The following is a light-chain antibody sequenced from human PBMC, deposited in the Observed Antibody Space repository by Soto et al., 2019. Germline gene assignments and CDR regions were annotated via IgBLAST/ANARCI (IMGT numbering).Light chain of an antibody. J-gene: IGKJ2*01. CDR3: QQANSFPYT. V-gene: IGKV1-12*01. CDR1: QGTRSW. CDR2: TAS. Sequence: DIQMTQSPYSVSASVGDRVTITCRASQGTRSWLAWYQQIPGKAPKLLIYTASSLQSGVPSRFSGSGSGTDFTLTISSLQPEDFATYYCQQANSFPYTFGQGTKLEIK.